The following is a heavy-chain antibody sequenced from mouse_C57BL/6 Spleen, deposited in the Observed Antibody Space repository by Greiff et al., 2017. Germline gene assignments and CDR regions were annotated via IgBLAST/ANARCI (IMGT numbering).Heavy chain of an antibody. V-gene: IGHV1-55*01. CDR2: LYPGSGST. CDR1: GYTFTSYW. Sequence: QVQLQQSGAELVKPGASVKMSCKASGYTFTSYWITWVKQRPGQGLEWIGDLYPGSGSTNYNEKFKSKATLTVDTSSSTAYMQLSSLTSEDSAVYYCARGGFAYWGQGTLVTVSA. CDR3: ARGGFAY. J-gene: IGHJ3*01.